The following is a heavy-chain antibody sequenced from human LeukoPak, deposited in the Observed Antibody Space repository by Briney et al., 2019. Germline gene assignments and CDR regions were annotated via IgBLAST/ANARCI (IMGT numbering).Heavy chain of an antibody. Sequence: SETLSLTCTVSGGSITSYYWSWIRQPPGKGLEWIGYIHYSGNTNYNPSLKSRVTISGDTSKNQFSLKLTSVTAADTAVYYCARGGRDGYRVSWFDPWGQGTLVTVSS. D-gene: IGHD5-12*01. CDR3: ARGGRDGYRVSWFDP. CDR1: GGSITSYY. J-gene: IGHJ5*02. CDR2: IHYSGNT. V-gene: IGHV4-59*01.